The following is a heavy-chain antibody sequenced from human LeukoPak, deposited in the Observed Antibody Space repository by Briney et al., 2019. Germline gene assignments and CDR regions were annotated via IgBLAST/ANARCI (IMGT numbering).Heavy chain of an antibody. CDR3: AREAPGGSGWTYFDY. V-gene: IGHV4-59*02. J-gene: IGHJ4*02. CDR1: GGSVRGHY. D-gene: IGHD6-19*01. CDR2: IYASGSA. Sequence: PSETLSLTCAGSGGSVRGHYWDWIRQPPGKGLEGIGYIYASGSANYHPSLKSRVTISLDTSENHVSLRLTSVTAEDTAVCYCAREAPGGSGWTYFDYWGQGSLVTVSS.